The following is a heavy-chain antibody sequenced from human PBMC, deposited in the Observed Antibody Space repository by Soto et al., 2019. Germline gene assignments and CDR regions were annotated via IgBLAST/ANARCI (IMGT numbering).Heavy chain of an antibody. Sequence: QVQLQESGPGLVKPSQTLSLTCSVSGGSISSDNYYWNWIRQSPGTGLEWIGYIYYTGSTYNNPYLRSRLTISFDTSENQFSLRLTSVTSADTAVYYCASGRGDTWFESWGRGTLVTVSS. CDR3: ASGRGDTWFES. J-gene: IGHJ5*01. V-gene: IGHV4-30-4*01. CDR2: IYYTGST. CDR1: GGSISSDNYY.